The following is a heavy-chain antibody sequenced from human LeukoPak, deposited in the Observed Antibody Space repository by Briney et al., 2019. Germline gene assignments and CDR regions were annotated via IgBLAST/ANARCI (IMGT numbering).Heavy chain of an antibody. CDR1: GFTFSSYG. Sequence: SGGSLRLSCAASGFTFSSYGMYWVRQAPGKGLEWVAFTRYDGSNKYYADSVKGRFTISRDNSKNTLYLQMNSLRAEDTAVYCCASHYKTTGSNPQPEYWGQGTLVTVSS. D-gene: IGHD4-11*01. CDR3: ASHYKTTGSNPQPEY. J-gene: IGHJ4*02. V-gene: IGHV3-30*02. CDR2: TRYDGSNK.